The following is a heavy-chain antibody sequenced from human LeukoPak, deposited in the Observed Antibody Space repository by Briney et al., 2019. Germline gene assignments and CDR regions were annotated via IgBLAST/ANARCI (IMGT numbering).Heavy chain of an antibody. V-gene: IGHV3-23*01. CDR2: ISGSGGST. D-gene: IGHD2-2*01. J-gene: IGHJ4*02. CDR1: GFTFSSYA. CDR3: AKDLLLVPAAKIDY. Sequence: QTGGSLRLSCAASGFTFSSYAMSWVRQAPGKGLEWVSAISGSGGSTYYADSVKGRFTISRDNSKNTLYLQMNSLRVEDTAVYYCAKDLLLVPAAKIDYWAQGTLVTVSS.